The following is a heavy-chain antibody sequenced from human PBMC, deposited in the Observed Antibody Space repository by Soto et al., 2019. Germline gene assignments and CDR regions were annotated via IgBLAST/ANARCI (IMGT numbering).Heavy chain of an antibody. Sequence: GAGVKVSCKACGYTFTRYGISWVRQAPGQGGEGMGWISPYNGNTNYAQKIQGRVTMTTDTSTSTAYMELRSLRSDDTAVYSCARVSGRRPSGTRGNDAFDIWGQGTMVTVSS. V-gene: IGHV1-18*04. D-gene: IGHD6-19*01. CDR1: GYTFTRYG. CDR2: ISPYNGNT. CDR3: ARVSGRRPSGTRGNDAFDI. J-gene: IGHJ3*02.